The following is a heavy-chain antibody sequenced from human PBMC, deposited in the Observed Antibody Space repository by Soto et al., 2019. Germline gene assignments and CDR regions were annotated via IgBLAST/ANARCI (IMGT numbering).Heavy chain of an antibody. D-gene: IGHD2-8*01. CDR2: ISYDGSNK. CDR1: GFTFSSYG. CDR3: AKDAYYIILRNGVGFDS. J-gene: IGHJ4*02. Sequence: GGSLRLSCAASGFTFSSYGMHWVRQAPGKGLKWVAVISYDGSNKYYADSVKGRFTISRDNSKNTLYLQMNSLRAEDTAVYYCAKDAYYIILRNGVGFDSWGQGTLVTVSS. V-gene: IGHV3-30*18.